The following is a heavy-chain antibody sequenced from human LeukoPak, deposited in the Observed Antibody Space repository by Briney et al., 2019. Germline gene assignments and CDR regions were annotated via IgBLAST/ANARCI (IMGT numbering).Heavy chain of an antibody. Sequence: PGGSLRLSCAASGFTFSSYGMHWVRQAPGKGLEWVAFIRYDGSNKYYADSVKGRFTTSRDNSKNTLYLQMNSLRAEDTAVYYCAKISGHTYYDFWSGYYTSDYWGQGTLVTVSS. D-gene: IGHD3-3*01. CDR1: GFTFSSYG. J-gene: IGHJ4*02. V-gene: IGHV3-30*02. CDR3: AKISGHTYYDFWSGYYTSDY. CDR2: IRYDGSNK.